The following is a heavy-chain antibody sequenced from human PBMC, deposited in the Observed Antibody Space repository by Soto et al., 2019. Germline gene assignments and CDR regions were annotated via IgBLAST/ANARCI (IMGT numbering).Heavy chain of an antibody. Sequence: SETLSLTCGVSGGTVASSHWWSWVRQSPGRGLEWIGNVYHTVDTNFNPSLQSRVTFSVDKSNNQFSLRLTSVTAADTAVYFCAREIVTAGGNNYFDPWGHGTLVTV. J-gene: IGHJ5*02. V-gene: IGHV4-4*02. CDR3: AREIVTAGGNNYFDP. CDR1: GGTVASSHW. CDR2: VYHTVDT. D-gene: IGHD2-21*02.